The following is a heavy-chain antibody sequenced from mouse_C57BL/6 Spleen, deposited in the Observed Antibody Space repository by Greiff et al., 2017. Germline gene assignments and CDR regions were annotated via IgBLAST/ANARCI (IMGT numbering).Heavy chain of an antibody. CDR2: ISYDGSN. V-gene: IGHV3-6*01. Sequence: VQLKQSGPGLVKPSQSLSLTCSVTGYSITSGYYWNWIRQFPGNKLEWMGYISYDGSNNYNPSLKNRISITRDTSKNQFVLKLNSVTTEDTATYYCARVPVVAPHFDYWGQGTTLTVSS. CDR3: ARVPVVAPHFDY. CDR1: GYSITSGYY. D-gene: IGHD1-1*01. J-gene: IGHJ2*01.